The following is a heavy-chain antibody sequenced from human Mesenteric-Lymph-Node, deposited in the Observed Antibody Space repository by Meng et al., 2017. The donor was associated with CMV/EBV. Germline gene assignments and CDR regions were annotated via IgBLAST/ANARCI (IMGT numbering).Heavy chain of an antibody. CDR2: ISGNSVTI. CDR1: GFTFDSYA. Sequence: GESLKISCAASGFTFDSYAMRWVRQAPGKGLEWVSAISGNSVTIYYADSVKGRFSISRDNSENTLFLQMNSLRAEDTAIYFCAKHLARGFDYWGQGTLVTVSS. J-gene: IGHJ4*02. CDR3: AKHLARGFDY. D-gene: IGHD3-3*02. V-gene: IGHV3-23*01.